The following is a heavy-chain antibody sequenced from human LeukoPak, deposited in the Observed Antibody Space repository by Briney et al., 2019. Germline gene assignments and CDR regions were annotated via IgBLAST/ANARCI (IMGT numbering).Heavy chain of an antibody. Sequence: GASVKVSCKASGYTFTGYYMHWVRQAPGQGLEWMGWINPNSGGTNYAQKFQGRVTMTRDTSISTAYMELSRLRSDDTAVYYCARLDQQQLDGDAFDIWGQGTMVTVSS. CDR1: GYTFTGYY. CDR3: ARLDQQQLDGDAFDI. D-gene: IGHD6-13*01. J-gene: IGHJ3*02. V-gene: IGHV1-2*02. CDR2: INPNSGGT.